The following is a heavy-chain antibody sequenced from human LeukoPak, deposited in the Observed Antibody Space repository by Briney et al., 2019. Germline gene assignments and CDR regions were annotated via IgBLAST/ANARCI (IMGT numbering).Heavy chain of an antibody. J-gene: IGHJ6*03. CDR1: GYTFTSYG. Sequence: ASVKVSCKASGYTFTSYGISWVRQAPGQGLEWMGWISAYNGNTNYAQKLQGRVTMTTDTSTSTAYMELRSLRSDDTAVYYCARGALLWFGEDTLYYYYYYMDVWGKGTTVTISS. V-gene: IGHV1-18*01. D-gene: IGHD3-10*01. CDR3: ARGALLWFGEDTLYYYYYYMDV. CDR2: ISAYNGNT.